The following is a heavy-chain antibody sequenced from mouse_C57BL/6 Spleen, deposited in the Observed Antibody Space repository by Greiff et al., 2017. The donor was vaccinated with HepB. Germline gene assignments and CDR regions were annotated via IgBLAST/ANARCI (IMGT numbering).Heavy chain of an antibody. CDR2: IYPGDGDT. V-gene: IGHV1-82*01. D-gene: IGHD1-1*01. CDR3: ARANYGSSYWYFDV. Sequence: QVQLQQSGPELVKPGASVKISCKASGYAFSSSWMNWVKQRPGKGLEWIGRIYPGDGDTNYNGKFKGKATLTADKSSSTAYMQLSSLTSEDSAVYVCARANYGSSYWYFDVWGTGTTVTVSS. J-gene: IGHJ1*03. CDR1: GYAFSSSW.